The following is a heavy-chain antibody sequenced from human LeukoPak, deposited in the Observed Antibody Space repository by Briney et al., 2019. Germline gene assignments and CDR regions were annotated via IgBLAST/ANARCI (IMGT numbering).Heavy chain of an antibody. J-gene: IGHJ3*02. CDR3: ARGLEDGFDI. D-gene: IGHD1-1*01. Sequence: GGSLRLSCAASGFTFRSYDMHWVRQPTGKGLEWVSGIGTAGDQWYPCSVKGRLTISRENGKNSFYLQMNSLTAGDTAVYYCARGLEDGFDIWGQGTMVTVSS. CDR2: IGTAGDQ. CDR1: GFTFRSYD. V-gene: IGHV3-13*05.